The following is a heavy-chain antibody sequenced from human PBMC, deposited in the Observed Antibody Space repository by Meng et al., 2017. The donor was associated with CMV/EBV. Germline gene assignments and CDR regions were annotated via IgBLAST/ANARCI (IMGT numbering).Heavy chain of an antibody. Sequence: SGFTFSNAWMSWVRQAPGKGLEWVGRIKSKTDGGTTDYAAPVKGRFTISRDDSKNTLYLQMNSLKTEDTAVYYCTTTIFGLYYFDYWGQGTPVTVSS. D-gene: IGHD3-3*01. J-gene: IGHJ4*02. CDR2: IKSKTDGGTT. V-gene: IGHV3-15*01. CDR3: TTTIFGLYYFDY. CDR1: GFTFSNAW.